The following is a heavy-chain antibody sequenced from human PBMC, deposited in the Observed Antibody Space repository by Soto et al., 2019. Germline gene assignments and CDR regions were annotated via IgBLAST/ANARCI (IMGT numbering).Heavy chain of an antibody. CDR3: ARDRIGVASRSWHRSYYHYGMDV. V-gene: IGHV1-69*01. D-gene: IGHD6-13*01. J-gene: IGHJ6*02. CDR2: IIPIFGTA. Sequence: QVQLVQSGAEVKKPGSSVKVSCKASGGTFSSYAISWVRQAPGQGLEWMGGIIPIFGTANYAQKFQGRVTITADESTSTAYMELSRLRSEDTALYYCARDRIGVASRSWHRSYYHYGMDVWGQGTTVTVSS. CDR1: GGTFSSYA.